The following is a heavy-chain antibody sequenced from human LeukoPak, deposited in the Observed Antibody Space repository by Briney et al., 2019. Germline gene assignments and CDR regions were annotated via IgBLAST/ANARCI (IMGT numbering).Heavy chain of an antibody. J-gene: IGHJ4*02. CDR2: IIPILGIA. D-gene: IGHD6-19*01. CDR1: GGTFSSYA. CDR3: ARASGGSGWYPPFDY. Sequence: SVKVSCKASGGTFSSYAISWVRQAPGQWLEWMGRIIPILGIANYAQKFQGRVTITADKSTSTAYMELSSLRSEDTAVYYCARASGGSGWYPPFDYWGQGTLVTVSS. V-gene: IGHV1-69*04.